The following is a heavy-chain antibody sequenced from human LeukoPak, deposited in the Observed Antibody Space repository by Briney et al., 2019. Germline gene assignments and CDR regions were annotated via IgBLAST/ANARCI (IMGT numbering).Heavy chain of an antibody. CDR3: AKGLEPGAFDI. CDR2: ISYDGSNK. V-gene: IGHV3-30-3*01. D-gene: IGHD1-1*01. J-gene: IGHJ3*02. CDR1: GFTFAIYA. Sequence: GRSLRLSCAASGFTFAIYAMHWVRQAPGKGLEWVAVISYDGSNKYYADSVKGRFTISRDNSKNTLYLQMNSLRAEDTAVYFCAKGLEPGAFDIWGQGTRVTVSS.